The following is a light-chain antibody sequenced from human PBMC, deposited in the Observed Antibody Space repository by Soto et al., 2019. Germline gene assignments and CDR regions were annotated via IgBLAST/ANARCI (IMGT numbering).Light chain of an antibody. CDR2: DAP. V-gene: IGKV1-5*01. J-gene: IGKJ5*01. CDR3: QQYNNWPPIT. CDR1: QSIRYW. Sequence: DIHMTQSPSTLSASFGDRVTITFRASQSIRYWVARYQHKPGKAPKLLIYDAPPLESGVPTRFSGSGSGTEFTLTISSLQSEDFAVYYCQQYNNWPPITFGQGTRLEI.